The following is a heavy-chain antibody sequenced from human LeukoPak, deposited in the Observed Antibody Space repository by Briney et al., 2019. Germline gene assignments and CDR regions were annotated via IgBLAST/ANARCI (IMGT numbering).Heavy chain of an antibody. CDR2: INHGGGT. CDR1: GGSFSDCF. D-gene: IGHD4-17*01. V-gene: IGHV4-34*01. J-gene: IGHJ4*02. Sequence: SETLSLTCAVYGGSFSDCFWNWIRQPPGKGLEWIGEINHGGGTRYNPSLKSRATISVDTSKKQFSLNLTSVTAADTAVYYCARGEDGTGDYRPTYFDSWGQGTLVTVSS. CDR3: ARGEDGTGDYRPTYFDS.